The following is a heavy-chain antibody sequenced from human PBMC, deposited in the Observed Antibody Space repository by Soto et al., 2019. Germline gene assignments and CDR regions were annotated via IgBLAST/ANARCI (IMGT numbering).Heavy chain of an antibody. V-gene: IGHV4-31*03. Sequence: QVQLQESGPGLVKPSQTLSLTCTVSGGSISSGGYYWSWIRQHPGKGLEWIGYLYYSGSTYYNPSLKSRVTISVDTSKNQFSLKLSSVTDADTAVYYCERETYYYDISGYKNDFDYWGQGTLVTVSS. CDR2: LYYSGST. D-gene: IGHD3-22*01. CDR1: GGSISSGGYY. CDR3: ERETYYYDISGYKNDFDY. J-gene: IGHJ4*02.